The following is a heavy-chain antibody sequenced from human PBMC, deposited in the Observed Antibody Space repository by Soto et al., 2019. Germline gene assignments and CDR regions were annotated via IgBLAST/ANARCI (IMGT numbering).Heavy chain of an antibody. D-gene: IGHD3-10*01. CDR3: ARGLRASYGVRLSYSYYGMDV. V-gene: IGHV4-34*01. CDR2: ISNSGNT. Sequence: TLSLTCTIYDGSFSDYYWGWIRQPPGKGLEWIAEISNSGNTNYNPSLKSRVTISVDTSKNQFSLKLSSVTAADTAVYYCARGLRASYGVRLSYSYYGMDVWGQGTTVTGSS. CDR1: DGSFSDYY. J-gene: IGHJ6*02.